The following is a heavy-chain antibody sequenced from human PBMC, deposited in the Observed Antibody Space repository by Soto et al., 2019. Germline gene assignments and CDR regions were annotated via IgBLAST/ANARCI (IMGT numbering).Heavy chain of an antibody. J-gene: IGHJ4*02. CDR1: GFTFSSYG. CDR2: IWYDGSNK. V-gene: IGHV3-33*01. CDR3: ARVSGGYYDSSGYPLGY. D-gene: IGHD3-22*01. Sequence: PGGSLRLSCAASGFTFSSYGMHWVRQAPGKGLEWVAVIWYDGSNKYYADSVKCRFTISRDNSKNTLYLQMNSLRAEDTAVYYCARVSGGYYDSSGYPLGYWGQGTLVTVSS.